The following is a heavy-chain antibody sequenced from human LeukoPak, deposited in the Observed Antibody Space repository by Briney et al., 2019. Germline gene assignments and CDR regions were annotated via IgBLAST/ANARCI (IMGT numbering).Heavy chain of an antibody. J-gene: IGHJ4*02. D-gene: IGHD2-21*02. CDR1: IESFSGYY. CDR3: ARARGDLSLDY. CDR2: TTHSGST. V-gene: IGHV4-34*01. Sequence: KTSETLSLTCAVYIESFSGYYWTWLRQPPGKGLEWIGETTHSGSTNYNPSLKSRVTISVDTSKNQFSLKLSSLIAADTAVYYCARARGDLSLDYWGRGTPVTVSS.